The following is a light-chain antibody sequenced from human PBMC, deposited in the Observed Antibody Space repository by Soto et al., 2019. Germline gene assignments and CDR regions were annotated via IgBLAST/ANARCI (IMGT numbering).Light chain of an antibody. V-gene: IGLV1-40*01. CDR3: QSYDSSLSAVV. CDR1: SSNIGAGYD. J-gene: IGLJ2*01. CDR2: GNN. Sequence: QSVLTQPPSVSGAPGQRVTISCTGSSSNIGAGYDVHWYQQFPGTAPKLLIFGNNDRPSGVPDRFSASKSGTSASLAITGLQAEDEADYYCQSYDSSLSAVVFGGGTQLTVL.